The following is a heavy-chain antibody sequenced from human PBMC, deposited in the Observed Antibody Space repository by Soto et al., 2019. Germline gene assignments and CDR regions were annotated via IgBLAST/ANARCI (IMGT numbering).Heavy chain of an antibody. D-gene: IGHD2-2*01. CDR3: ASYDSIEVVPAAPTWNYYYGMDV. V-gene: IGHV3-48*02. J-gene: IGHJ6*02. Sequence: PGGSLRLSCAASGFTFSSYSMNWVRQAPGKGLEWVSYISSSSSTIYYADSVKGRFTISRDNAKNSLYLQMNSLRDEDTAVYYCASYDSIEVVPAAPTWNYYYGMDVWGQGTTVTVSS. CDR1: GFTFSSYS. CDR2: ISSSSSTI.